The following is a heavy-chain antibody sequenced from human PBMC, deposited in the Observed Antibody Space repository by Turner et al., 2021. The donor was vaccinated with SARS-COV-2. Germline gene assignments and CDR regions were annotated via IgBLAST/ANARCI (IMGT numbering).Heavy chain of an antibody. CDR3: ANAPYYDSSGYTFDY. V-gene: IGHV3-33*06. Sequence: QVQLVESGGGVVQPGRSLRLSCAASGFTFSSYGMHWVRQAPGKGLEWVAVIWYDGSNKYYADSVKGRFTISRDNSKNTLYLQMNSLRAEDTAVYYCANAPYYDSSGYTFDYWGQGTLVTVSS. CDR1: GFTFSSYG. D-gene: IGHD3-22*01. CDR2: IWYDGSNK. J-gene: IGHJ4*02.